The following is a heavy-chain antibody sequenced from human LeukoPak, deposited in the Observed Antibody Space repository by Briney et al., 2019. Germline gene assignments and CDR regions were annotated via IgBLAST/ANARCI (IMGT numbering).Heavy chain of an antibody. V-gene: IGHV3-23*01. CDR2: LSGTGGST. CDR1: GFTFSNYA. Sequence: GGSLRLSCAASGFTFSNYAMSWVRQAPGKGLEWVSTLSGTGGSTYYADSVKGRFTISRDNSKNTLYLQMNSLRAEDTAVYYCAGMVRGVLYWGQGTLVTVSS. D-gene: IGHD3-10*01. J-gene: IGHJ4*02. CDR3: AGMVRGVLY.